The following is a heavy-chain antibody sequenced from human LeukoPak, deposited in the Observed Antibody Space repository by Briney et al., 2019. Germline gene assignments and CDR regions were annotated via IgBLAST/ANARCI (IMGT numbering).Heavy chain of an antibody. V-gene: IGHV4-39*07. CDR3: ARGAMIVAPIDY. CDR1: GGSISSSSYY. Sequence: SETLSLTCTVSGGSISSSSYYWGWIRQPPGKGLEWIGSIYYSGSTYYNPSLKSRVTISVDTSKNQFSLKLSSVTAADTAVYYCARGAMIVAPIDYWGQGTLVTVSS. CDR2: IYYSGST. J-gene: IGHJ4*02. D-gene: IGHD3-22*01.